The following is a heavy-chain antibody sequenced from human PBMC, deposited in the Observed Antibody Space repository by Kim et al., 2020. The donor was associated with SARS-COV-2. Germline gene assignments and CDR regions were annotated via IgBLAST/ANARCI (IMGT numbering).Heavy chain of an antibody. CDR2: IIPIFGTA. V-gene: IGHV1-69*13. CDR3: ARGGRQQLVPRFWFDP. D-gene: IGHD6-13*01. J-gene: IGHJ5*02. CDR1: GGTFSSYA. Sequence: SVKVSCKASGGTFSSYAISWVRQAPGQGLEWMGGIIPIFGTANYAQKFQGRVTITADESTSTAYMELSSLRAEDTAVYYCARGGRQQLVPRFWFDPWGQGTLVTVSS.